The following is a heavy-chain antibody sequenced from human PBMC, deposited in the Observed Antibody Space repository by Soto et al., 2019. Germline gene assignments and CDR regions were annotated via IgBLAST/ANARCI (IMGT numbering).Heavy chain of an antibody. CDR2: ISYDGSNK. V-gene: IGHV3-30*18. Sequence: PGGSLRLSCAASGFTFSSYGMHWVRQAPGKGLEWVAVISYDGSNKYYADSVKGRFTISRDNSKNTLYLQMNSLRAEDTAVYYCAKEEHGGNVLLWFGELLWDNWFDPWGQGTLVTVSS. CDR3: AKEEHGGNVLLWFGELLWDNWFDP. J-gene: IGHJ5*02. CDR1: GFTFSSYG. D-gene: IGHD3-10*01.